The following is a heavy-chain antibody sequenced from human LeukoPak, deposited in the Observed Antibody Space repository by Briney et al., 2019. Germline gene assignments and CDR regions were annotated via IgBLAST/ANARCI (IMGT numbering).Heavy chain of an antibody. V-gene: IGHV3-7*03. D-gene: IGHD4-17*01. CDR1: GFTFNSYW. J-gene: IGHJ6*02. CDR3: AKDQRDYGDYVYYYYGMDV. Sequence: PGGSLRLSCAASGFTFNSYWMSWVRQAPGKGLEWVANIKQDGSEKYYVDSVKGRFTISRDNAKNSLYLQMNSLRAEDTAVYYCAKDQRDYGDYVYYYYGMDVWGQGTTVTVSS. CDR2: IKQDGSEK.